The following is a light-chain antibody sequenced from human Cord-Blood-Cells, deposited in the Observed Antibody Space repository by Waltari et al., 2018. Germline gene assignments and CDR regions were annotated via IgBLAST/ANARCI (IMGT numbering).Light chain of an antibody. CDR1: SSDVGGYNY. J-gene: IGLJ3*02. Sequence: QSALTQPASVSGSPGQPITISCTGTSSDVGGYNYVSWYQQHPGNAPKLMIYDVSKRPSGVSNRSSGSKSGNTASLTISGLQAEDEADYYCSSYTSSSTWVFGGGTKLTVL. CDR2: DVS. CDR3: SSYTSSSTWV. V-gene: IGLV2-14*01.